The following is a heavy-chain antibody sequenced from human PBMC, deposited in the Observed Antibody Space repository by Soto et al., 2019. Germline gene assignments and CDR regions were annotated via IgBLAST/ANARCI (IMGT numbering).Heavy chain of an antibody. D-gene: IGHD6-13*01. J-gene: IGHJ5*02. V-gene: IGHV5-51*01. CDR1: GYKVSTWHNFTSYW. Sequence: PGESLKISCMGSGYKVSTWHNFTSYWIAWVRQMPGEGLEWMGIIYPGDSDTRYSPSFQGQVTISIDKSISTAYLQWNSLKASDTAMYYCARGGPQVVYNWFDPWGQGTLVTVSS. CDR2: IYPGDSDT. CDR3: ARGGPQVVYNWFDP.